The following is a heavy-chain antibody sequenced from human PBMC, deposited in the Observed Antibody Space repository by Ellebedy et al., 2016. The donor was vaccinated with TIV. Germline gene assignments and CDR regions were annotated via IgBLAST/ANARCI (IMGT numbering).Heavy chain of an antibody. CDR1: GGSISSYY. J-gene: IGHJ3*02. D-gene: IGHD3-22*01. Sequence: SETLSLTXTVSGGSISSYYWSWIRQPPGKGLEWIGYIYYSGSTNYNPSLKSRVTISVDTSKNQFSLKLSSVTAADTAVYYCARLGIGYYDSSGFSFDIWGQGTMVTVSS. CDR2: IYYSGST. CDR3: ARLGIGYYDSSGFSFDI. V-gene: IGHV4-59*08.